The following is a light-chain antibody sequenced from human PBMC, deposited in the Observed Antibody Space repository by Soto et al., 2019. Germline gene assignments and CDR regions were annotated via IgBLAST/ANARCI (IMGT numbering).Light chain of an antibody. CDR2: DAS. CDR1: QSVSSH. V-gene: IGKV3-20*01. Sequence: EIVLTQSPATLSLSPGERATLSCRASQSVSSHLIWYQQRPGQAPRLLIYDASRRATGIPDRFTGSGFGTDFTLTISRLAPEDLAVYYCQQYGGSPRTFGQGTKVDIK. J-gene: IGKJ1*01. CDR3: QQYGGSPRT.